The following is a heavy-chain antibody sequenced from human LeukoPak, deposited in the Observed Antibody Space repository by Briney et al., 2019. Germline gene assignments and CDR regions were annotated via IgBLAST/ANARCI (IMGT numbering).Heavy chain of an antibody. CDR3: ARELWWRNAFDI. J-gene: IGHJ3*02. Sequence: ASVKVSCKASGYTFTGYYMHWVRQAPGQGLEWMGWINPNSGGTNYAQKFQGRVTMTRDTSISTAYMELSRLRSDDTAVYYCARELWWRNAFDIWGQGTMVTVSS. CDR1: GYTFTGYY. D-gene: IGHD2-8*02. V-gene: IGHV1-2*02. CDR2: INPNSGGT.